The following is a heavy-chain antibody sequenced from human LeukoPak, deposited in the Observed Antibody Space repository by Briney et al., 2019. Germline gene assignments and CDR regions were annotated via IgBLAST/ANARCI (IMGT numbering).Heavy chain of an antibody. D-gene: IGHD6-19*01. Sequence: PSETLSLTCTVSGGSISSYDWSSIRQPPGNGLELVSAISGSGGSTYYADSVKGRFTISRDNSKHTLYLQMNSLRAEDAAVYYCAKRQEKGGPTYSSGWYYFDYWGQGTLVTVSS. CDR1: GGSISSYD. CDR3: AKRQEKGGPTYSSGWYYFDY. V-gene: IGHV3-23*01. CDR2: ISGSGGST. J-gene: IGHJ4*02.